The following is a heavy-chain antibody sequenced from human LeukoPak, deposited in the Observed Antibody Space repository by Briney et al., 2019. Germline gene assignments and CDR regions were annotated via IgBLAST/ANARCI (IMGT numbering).Heavy chain of an antibody. J-gene: IGHJ4*02. Sequence: SETLSLTCTVSGGSISSSSYYWGWIRQPPGKWLEWIGSIYYSGSTYYNPSLKSRVTISVDTSKNQFSLKLSSVTAADTAVYYCASPGVQYCSSTSCYYFDYWGQGTLATVSS. CDR1: GGSISSSSYY. CDR3: ASPGVQYCSSTSCYYFDY. CDR2: IYYSGST. V-gene: IGHV4-39*01. D-gene: IGHD2-2*01.